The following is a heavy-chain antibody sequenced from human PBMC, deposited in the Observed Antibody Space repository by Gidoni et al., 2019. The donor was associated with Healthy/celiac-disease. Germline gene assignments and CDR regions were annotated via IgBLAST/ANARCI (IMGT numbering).Heavy chain of an antibody. CDR2: INPNSGGT. D-gene: IGHD2-8*01. CDR3: ARDRDCTNGVCYYGYYMDV. CDR1: GYPFPGYY. V-gene: IGHV1-2*02. Sequence: QVQLVQSGAEGKKPGASVTVSCMASGYPFPGYYMPWVRQAPGQGLEWMGWINPNSGGTNYAQKFQGRVTMTRDTSISTAYMELSRLRSDDTAVYYCARDRDCTNGVCYYGYYMDVWGKGTTVTVSS. J-gene: IGHJ6*03.